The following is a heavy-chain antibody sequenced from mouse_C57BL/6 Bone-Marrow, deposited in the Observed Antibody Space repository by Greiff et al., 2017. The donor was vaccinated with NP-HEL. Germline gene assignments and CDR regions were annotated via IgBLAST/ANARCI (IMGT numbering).Heavy chain of an antibody. V-gene: IGHV1-15*01. J-gene: IGHJ3*01. CDR2: IDPETGGT. D-gene: IGHD1-1*01. CDR3: TRDGSTWFAY. Sequence: QVHVKQSGAELVRPGASVTLSCKASGYTFTDYEMHWVKQTPVHGLEWIGAIDPETGGTAYNQKFKGKAILTADKSSSTAYMELRSLTSEDSAVYYCTRDGSTWFAYWGQGTLVTVSA. CDR1: GYTFTDYE.